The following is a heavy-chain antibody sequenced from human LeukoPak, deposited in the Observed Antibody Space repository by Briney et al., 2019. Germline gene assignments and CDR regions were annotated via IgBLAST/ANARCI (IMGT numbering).Heavy chain of an antibody. D-gene: IGHD5-24*01. CDR1: GGSISSSSYY. Sequence: SETLSLTCTVSGGSISSSSYYWGWIRQPPGKGLEWIGSIYYSGSTYYNPSLKSRVTISVDTSKNQFSLKPSSVTAADTAVYYCASLEAMAEDAFDIWGQGTMVTVSS. V-gene: IGHV4-39*01. CDR3: ASLEAMAEDAFDI. CDR2: IYYSGST. J-gene: IGHJ3*02.